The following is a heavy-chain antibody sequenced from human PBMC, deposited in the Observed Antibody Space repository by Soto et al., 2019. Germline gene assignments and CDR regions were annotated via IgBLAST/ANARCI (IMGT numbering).Heavy chain of an antibody. Sequence: ASVKVSCKASGYTFTGYYMHWVRQAPGKGLEWMGWINPNSGGTNYAQKFQGWVTMTRDTSISTAYMELSRLRSDDTAVYYCARALSPVTIFGVVISSYYGMDVWGQGTTVTVSS. V-gene: IGHV1-2*04. CDR2: INPNSGGT. D-gene: IGHD3-3*01. CDR1: GYTFTGYY. CDR3: ARALSPVTIFGVVISSYYGMDV. J-gene: IGHJ6*02.